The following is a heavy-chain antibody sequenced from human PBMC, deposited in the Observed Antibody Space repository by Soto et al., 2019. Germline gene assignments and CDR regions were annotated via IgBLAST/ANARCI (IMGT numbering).Heavy chain of an antibody. CDR3: ARDRGTYSYWYYGMDV. V-gene: IGHV3-21*01. D-gene: IGHD2-15*01. Sequence: EVQLVESGGGLVKPGGSLRLSCAASGFTFSSYSMNWVRQAPGKGLEWVSSISSSSSYIYYADSVKGRFTISRDNAKNSRYLQMNSLRAEDTAVYYCARDRGTYSYWYYGMDVWGQGTTVTVSS. J-gene: IGHJ6*02. CDR2: ISSSSSYI. CDR1: GFTFSSYS.